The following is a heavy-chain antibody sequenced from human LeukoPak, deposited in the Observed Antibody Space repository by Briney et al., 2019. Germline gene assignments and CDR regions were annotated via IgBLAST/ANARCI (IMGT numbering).Heavy chain of an antibody. CDR1: GFTVSSNY. D-gene: IGHD2-2*01. CDR2: ISGSGGST. V-gene: IGHV3-23*01. J-gene: IGHJ4*02. CDR3: AKEEYCSSTSCYPY. Sequence: PGGSLRLSCAASGFTVSSNYMSWVRQAPGKGLEWVSAISGSGGSTYYADSVKGRFTISRDNSKNTLYLQMNSLRAEDTAVYYCAKEEYCSSTSCYPYWGQGTLVTVSS.